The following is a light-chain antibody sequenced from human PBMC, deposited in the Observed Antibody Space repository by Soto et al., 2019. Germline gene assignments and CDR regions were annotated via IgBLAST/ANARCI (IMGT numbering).Light chain of an antibody. J-gene: IGKJ5*01. CDR2: GVS. Sequence: EIVLTQSPGTLSLSACESATLSCRPSQSVSSNYFAWFQQRPGQAPRLLIYGVSTRATGTPDRFSASGSGTEFALTINSLQSEDFAVYYCQQRSNWPPITFGQGTRLEIK. CDR3: QQRSNWPPIT. CDR1: QSVSSNY. V-gene: IGKV3D-20*02.